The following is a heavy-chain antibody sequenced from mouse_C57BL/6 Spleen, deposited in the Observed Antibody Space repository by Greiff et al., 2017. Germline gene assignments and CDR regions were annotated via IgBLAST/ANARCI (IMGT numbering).Heavy chain of an antibody. Sequence: DVMLVESGEGLVKPGGSLKLSCAASGFTFSSYAMSWVRQTPEKRLEWVAYISSGGDYIYYADPVKGRFTISRDNARNTLYLQMSSLKSEDTAMYYCTRDLITTVVEGFAYWGQGTLVTVSA. CDR3: TRDLITTVVEGFAY. J-gene: IGHJ3*01. CDR2: ISSGGDYI. D-gene: IGHD1-1*01. CDR1: GFTFSSYA. V-gene: IGHV5-9-1*02.